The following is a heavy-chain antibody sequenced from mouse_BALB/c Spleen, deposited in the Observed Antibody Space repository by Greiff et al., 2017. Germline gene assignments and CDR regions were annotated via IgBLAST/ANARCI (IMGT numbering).Heavy chain of an antibody. CDR3: ARGNYDYDGAWFAY. CDR1: GYAFTNYL. Sequence: QVHVKQSGAELVRPGTSVKVSCKASGYAFTNYLIEWVKQRPGQGLEWIGVINPGSGGTNYNEKFKGKATLTADKSSSTAYMQLSSLTSDDSAVYFCARGNYDYDGAWFAYWGQGTLVTVSA. CDR2: INPGSGGT. D-gene: IGHD2-4*01. V-gene: IGHV1-54*01. J-gene: IGHJ3*01.